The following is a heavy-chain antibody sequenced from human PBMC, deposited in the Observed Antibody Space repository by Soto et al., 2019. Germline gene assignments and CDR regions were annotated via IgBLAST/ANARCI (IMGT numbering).Heavy chain of an antibody. CDR3: ARGQGSGYDQTGSFDY. Sequence: QVQLQQWGAGLLKPSETLSLTCAVYGGSFSGYYWSWIRQPPGKGLEWIGEINHSGSTNYNPSLKSRVTISVDTSKNQFSLKLSSVTAADTAVYYCARGQGSGYDQTGSFDYWGQGTLVTVSS. CDR2: INHSGST. CDR1: GGSFSGYY. J-gene: IGHJ4*02. D-gene: IGHD5-12*01. V-gene: IGHV4-34*01.